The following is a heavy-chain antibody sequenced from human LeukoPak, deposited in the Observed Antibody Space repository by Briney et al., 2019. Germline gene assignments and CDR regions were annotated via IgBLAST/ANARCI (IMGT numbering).Heavy chain of an antibody. D-gene: IGHD6-19*01. CDR3: ARGFGQWLVPYYFDY. CDR2: INHSGST. J-gene: IGHJ4*02. Sequence: PSETLSLTCAVYGGSFSGYYWSWIRQPPGKGLEWIGEINHSGSTNYNPSLKSRVTISVDTSKNQFSLKLSSVTAADTAVYYCARGFGQWLVPYYFDYWGQGTLVTVSS. V-gene: IGHV4-34*01. CDR1: GGSFSGYY.